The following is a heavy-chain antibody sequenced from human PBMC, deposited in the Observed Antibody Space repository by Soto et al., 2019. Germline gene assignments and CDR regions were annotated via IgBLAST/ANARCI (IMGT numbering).Heavy chain of an antibody. CDR1: GYTFATYG. CDR3: TRGKSIAVPEGP. D-gene: IGHD6-19*01. J-gene: IGHJ5*02. V-gene: IGHV1-18*01. Sequence: QVQLVQSGGEVKKPGASMKVSCKASGYTFATYGVSWVRQAPGRGLEWVGWVSAINGATRSAQNFQDRLIMTTDTSTSTALMELSSLRSDDTAIYYCTRGKSIAVPEGPWGQGTLVTVSS. CDR2: VSAINGAT.